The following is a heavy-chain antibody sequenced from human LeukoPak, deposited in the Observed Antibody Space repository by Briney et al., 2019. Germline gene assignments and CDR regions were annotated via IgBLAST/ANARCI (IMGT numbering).Heavy chain of an antibody. CDR3: ARTQSQSGSYRYYFGY. Sequence: SETLSLTCTVSGASVGSAGYYWSWIRQPPGGGLEWIGYIYYISNTNYNPSLKSRVTMSLNPSKNQFSLKLNSATAADTAMYYCARTQSQSGSYRYYFGYWGQGTLVTVSS. CDR1: GASVGSAGYY. J-gene: IGHJ4*02. V-gene: IGHV4-61*08. D-gene: IGHD1-26*01. CDR2: IYYISNT.